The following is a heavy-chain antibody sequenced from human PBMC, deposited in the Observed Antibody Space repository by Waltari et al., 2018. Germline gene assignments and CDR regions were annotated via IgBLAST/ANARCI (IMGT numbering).Heavy chain of an antibody. CDR3: ARDGGDYYGSGSYPTFDY. V-gene: IGHV4-39*07. Sequence: QLQLQESGPGLVKPSETLSLTCTVSGGSISSSSYYWGWIRQPPGKGLEWIGSIYYSGSTAYSPSLKSRVTISVDTSKNQFSLKLSSVTAADTAVYYCARDGGDYYGSGSYPTFDYWGQGTLVTVSS. J-gene: IGHJ4*02. CDR2: IYYSGST. D-gene: IGHD3-10*01. CDR1: GGSISSSSYY.